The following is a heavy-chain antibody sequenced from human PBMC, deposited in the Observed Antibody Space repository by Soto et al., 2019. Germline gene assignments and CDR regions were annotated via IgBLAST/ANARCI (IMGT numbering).Heavy chain of an antibody. CDR2: ISGSGGST. V-gene: IGHV3-23*01. Sequence: WGSMRLSFSASVLPFSSYSMSWVRPAPGKGLEWVSAISGSGGSTYYADSVKGRFTISRDNSKNTLYLQLNSLRAEDTAVYYCAKEGAVYVFDIWVQGTMVPVSS. CDR1: VLPFSSYS. J-gene: IGHJ3*02. CDR3: AKEGAVYVFDI.